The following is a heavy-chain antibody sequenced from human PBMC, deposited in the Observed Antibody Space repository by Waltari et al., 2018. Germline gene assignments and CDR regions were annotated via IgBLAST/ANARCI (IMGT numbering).Heavy chain of an antibody. Sequence: EVQLLESGGGSVQPGGSLRLSCAGSGFTFSSYAMSWVRQAPGKGLEWFSVISGSGGSTYYADSVKGRFTISRDNSKNTLYLQMNSLRAEDTAVYYCAKAAYYYDSSGYYLPGDWGQGTLVTVSS. J-gene: IGHJ4*02. CDR3: AKAAYYYDSSGYYLPGD. CDR2: ISGSGGST. CDR1: GFTFSSYA. V-gene: IGHV3-23*01. D-gene: IGHD3-22*01.